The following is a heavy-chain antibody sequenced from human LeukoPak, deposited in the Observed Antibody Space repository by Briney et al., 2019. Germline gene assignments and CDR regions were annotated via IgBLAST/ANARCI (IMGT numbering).Heavy chain of an antibody. CDR1: GGSISSSSYY. Sequence: SETLSLTCSVSGGSISSSSYYWGWIRQPPGKGLEWIGSIYYSGSTYYNPSLKSRVTISVDTSKNQFSLKLSSVTAADTAVYYCARPSSSSNWFDPWGQGTLVTVSS. D-gene: IGHD6-6*01. CDR3: ARPSSSSNWFDP. CDR2: IYYSGST. J-gene: IGHJ5*02. V-gene: IGHV4-39*07.